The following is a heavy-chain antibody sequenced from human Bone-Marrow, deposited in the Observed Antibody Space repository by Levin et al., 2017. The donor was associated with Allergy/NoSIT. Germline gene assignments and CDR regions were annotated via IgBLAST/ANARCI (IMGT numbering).Heavy chain of an antibody. D-gene: IGHD2/OR15-2a*01. CDR1: GFSFSNYD. CDR2: IWYDGTNK. CDR3: AKEFKANKYYFDY. V-gene: IGHV3-33*06. J-gene: IGHJ4*02. Sequence: GGSLRLSCAASGFSFSNYDMHWVRQAPGKGLEWVAVIWYDGTNKYYADSVKGRFTISRDNSKNTLYLQMNSLRAEDTAVYYCAKEFKANKYYFDYWGQGTLVTVSS.